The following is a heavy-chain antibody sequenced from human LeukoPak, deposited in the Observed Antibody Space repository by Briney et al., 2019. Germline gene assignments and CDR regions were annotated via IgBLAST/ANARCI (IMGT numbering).Heavy chain of an antibody. CDR2: ISAYNGHT. V-gene: IGHV1-18*01. Sequence: ASVKVSCKASGYSFTNYGITWVRQAPGQGLEWMGWISAYNGHTNYAQKFQGRVSMTTDTSTSTAYMELSSLRSEDTAVYYCARVATMIVVVIEYYFDYWGQGTLVTVSS. CDR3: ARVATMIVVVIEYYFDY. J-gene: IGHJ4*02. CDR1: GYSFTNYG. D-gene: IGHD3-22*01.